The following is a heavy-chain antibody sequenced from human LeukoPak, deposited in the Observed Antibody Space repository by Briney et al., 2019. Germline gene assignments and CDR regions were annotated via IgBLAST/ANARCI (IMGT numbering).Heavy chain of an antibody. J-gene: IGHJ4*02. Sequence: GGSLRLSSAASGFTFSSYSMNWVRQAPGKGLEWVSSISSSSSYIYYADSVKGRFTISRDNAKNSLYLQMNSLRAEDTAVYYCASMGYSYGYLFDYWGQGTLVTVSS. CDR3: ASMGYSYGYLFDY. V-gene: IGHV3-21*01. CDR1: GFTFSSYS. D-gene: IGHD5-18*01. CDR2: ISSSSSYI.